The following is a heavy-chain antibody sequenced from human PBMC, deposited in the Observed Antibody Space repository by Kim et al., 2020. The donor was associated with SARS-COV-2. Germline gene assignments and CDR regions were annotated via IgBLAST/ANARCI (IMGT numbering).Heavy chain of an antibody. CDR2: IYYSGST. CDR1: GGSISSSIYY. CDR3: ARHSLGSELDY. Sequence: SETLSLTCTVSGGSISSSIYYWGWIRQPPGKGLEWIGSIYYSGSTYYNPSLKSRVTISVDTSKNQFSLKLSSVTAADTAVYYCARHSLGSELDYWGQGTL. V-gene: IGHV4-39*01. J-gene: IGHJ4*02.